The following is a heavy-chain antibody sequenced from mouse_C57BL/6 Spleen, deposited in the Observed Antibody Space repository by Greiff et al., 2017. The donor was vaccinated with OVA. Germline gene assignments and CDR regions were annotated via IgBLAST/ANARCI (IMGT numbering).Heavy chain of an antibody. CDR1: GYSITSGYY. CDR2: ISYDGSN. CDR3: ARGGGWDEGFDY. Sequence: EVQLQQSGPGLVKPSQSLSLTCSVTGYSITSGYYWNWIRQFPGNKLEWMGYISYDGSNNYNPSLKNRISITRDTSKNQFFLKLNSVTTEDTATYYCARGGGWDEGFDYWGQGTTLTVSS. D-gene: IGHD4-1*01. J-gene: IGHJ2*01. V-gene: IGHV3-6*01.